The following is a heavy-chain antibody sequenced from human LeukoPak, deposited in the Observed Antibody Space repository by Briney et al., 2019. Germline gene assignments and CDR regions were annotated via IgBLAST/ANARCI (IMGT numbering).Heavy chain of an antibody. CDR3: ARGTLDSWLLRFFDY. D-gene: IGHD3-22*01. CDR1: GGSFSGYY. CDR2: INHSGST. V-gene: IGHV4-34*01. Sequence: SETLSLTCAVYGGSFSGYYWSWIRQPPGKGLEWIGEINHSGSTNYNPSLKSRVTISVDTSKNQFSLKLSSVTAADTAVYYCARGTLDSWLLRFFDYWGQGTLVTVSS. J-gene: IGHJ4*02.